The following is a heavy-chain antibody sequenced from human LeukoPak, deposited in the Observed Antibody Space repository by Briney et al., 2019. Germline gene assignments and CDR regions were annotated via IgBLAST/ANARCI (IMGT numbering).Heavy chain of an antibody. J-gene: IGHJ4*02. D-gene: IGHD6-19*01. CDR1: GGTFSSYA. CDR3: ARVSKAVAGYFDY. CDR2: IIPIFGIA. V-gene: IGHV1-69*04. Sequence: GASVKVSCKASGGTFSSYAISWVRQAPGQGLERMGRIIPIFGIANYAQKFQGRVTITADKSTSTAYMELSSLRSEDTAVYYCARVSKAVAGYFDYWGQGTLVTVSS.